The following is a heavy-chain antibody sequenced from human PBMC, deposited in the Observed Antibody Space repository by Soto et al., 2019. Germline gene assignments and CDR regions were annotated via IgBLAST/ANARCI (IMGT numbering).Heavy chain of an antibody. CDR1: GYTFTGYY. CDR2: INPNSGGT. Sequence: ASVKVSCKASGYTFTGYYMHWVRQAPGQGLEWMGWINPNSGGTNYAQKFQGWVTMTRDTSISTAYMELSRLRSDDTAVYYCGRETSTSHSYAFDIWGQGTMVTVSS. J-gene: IGHJ3*02. V-gene: IGHV1-2*04. D-gene: IGHD2-2*01. CDR3: GRETSTSHSYAFDI.